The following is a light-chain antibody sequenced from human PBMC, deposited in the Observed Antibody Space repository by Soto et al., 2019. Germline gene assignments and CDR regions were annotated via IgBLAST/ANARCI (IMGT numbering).Light chain of an antibody. CDR3: QQYDDYSPWT. Sequence: DIQLTQSPSTLSASVGGTVTITCRASQTISIYLAWYQQRPGEAPKLLVYDASSLESGVPSRFSGTGSGTEFTLTSSGLQPDDFATYYCQQYDDYSPWTFGQGTKVEIK. V-gene: IGKV1-5*01. CDR2: DAS. J-gene: IGKJ1*01. CDR1: QTISIY.